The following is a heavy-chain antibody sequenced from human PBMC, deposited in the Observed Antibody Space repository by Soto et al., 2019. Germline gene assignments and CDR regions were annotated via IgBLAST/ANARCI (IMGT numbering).Heavy chain of an antibody. CDR2: VYHGGST. J-gene: IGHJ4*02. Sequence: QVQLQESGPELVKPSGTLSLTCAISSGSITSSNWWSWVRQPPGKGLEWIGEVYHGGSTNYIPSLKSRLTISVDRSHNQFSLRLTSVTAADTAVYFCASHLIMPGTRGFDYWGQGSLVTVSS. CDR3: ASHLIMPGTRGFDY. V-gene: IGHV4-4*02. D-gene: IGHD6-13*01. CDR1: SGSITSSNW.